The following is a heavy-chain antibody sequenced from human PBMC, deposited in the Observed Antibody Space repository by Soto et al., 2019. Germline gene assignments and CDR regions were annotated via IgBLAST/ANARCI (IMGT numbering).Heavy chain of an antibody. CDR3: AREAYYDF. J-gene: IGHJ4*02. V-gene: IGHV3-48*03. D-gene: IGHD3-3*01. Sequence: EVQLVESGGGLVQPGGSLRLSCAASGFTFSSYEMNWVRQAPGKGLEWGSYLSSSGSTIYYADSVKGRFTISRDNAKKSLYLPINSLRAEDTAVYYCAREAYYDFWGQGTLVTVSS. CDR1: GFTFSSYE. CDR2: LSSSGSTI.